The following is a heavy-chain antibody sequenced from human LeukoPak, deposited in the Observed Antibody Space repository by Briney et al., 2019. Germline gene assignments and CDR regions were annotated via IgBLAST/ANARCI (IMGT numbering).Heavy chain of an antibody. V-gene: IGHV3-21*01. CDR3: ARDNRRWLQFWNAFDI. D-gene: IGHD5-24*01. Sequence: SGGSLRLSCAASGFTFSSYSMNWVRQAPGKGLEWVSSISSSSSYIYYADSVKGRFTISRDNAKNSLYLQMNSLRAEDTAVYYCARDNRRWLQFWNAFDIWGQGTMVTVSS. CDR1: GFTFSSYS. CDR2: ISSSSSYI. J-gene: IGHJ3*02.